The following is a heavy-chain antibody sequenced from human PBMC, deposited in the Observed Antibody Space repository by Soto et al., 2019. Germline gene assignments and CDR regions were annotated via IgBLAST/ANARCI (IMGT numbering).Heavy chain of an antibody. CDR3: ARELSSSWSLGDAFDI. CDR2: TYYRSKWYN. D-gene: IGHD6-13*01. Sequence: SQTLSLTCAISGDSVSSNSAAWNWIRQSPSRGLEWLGRTYYRSKWYNDYAVSVKSRITINPDTSKNQFSLQLNSVTPEDTAVYYCARELSSSWSLGDAFDIWGQGTMVTVSS. V-gene: IGHV6-1*01. J-gene: IGHJ3*02. CDR1: GDSVSSNSAA.